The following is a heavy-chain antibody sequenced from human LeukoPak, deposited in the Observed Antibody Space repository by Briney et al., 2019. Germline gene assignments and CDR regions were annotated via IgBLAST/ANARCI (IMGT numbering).Heavy chain of an antibody. J-gene: IGHJ4*02. Sequence: GESLKISCKGSGYSFTSYWIGWVRQMPGKGLEWMGIIYPGDSDTRYSPSFQGQVTISADKSISTAHLQWSSLKASDSAIYYCAKTPYSSSWYVFDYWGQGTLVTVSS. CDR3: AKTPYSSSWYVFDY. CDR1: GYSFTSYW. V-gene: IGHV5-51*01. CDR2: IYPGDSDT. D-gene: IGHD6-13*01.